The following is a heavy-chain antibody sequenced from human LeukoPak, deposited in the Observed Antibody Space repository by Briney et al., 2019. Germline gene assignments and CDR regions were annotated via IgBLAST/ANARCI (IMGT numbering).Heavy chain of an antibody. Sequence: ASVKVSCKASGYTFTGYYMHWVRQAPGQGLEWMGWINPSSGGTNYAQKFQGRVTMTRDTSISTAYMELSRLRSDDTAVYYCARVTTRFLEWLFITDYGMDVWGQGTTVTVSS. CDR2: INPSSGGT. CDR1: GYTFTGYY. J-gene: IGHJ6*02. D-gene: IGHD3-3*01. CDR3: ARVTTRFLEWLFITDYGMDV. V-gene: IGHV1-2*02.